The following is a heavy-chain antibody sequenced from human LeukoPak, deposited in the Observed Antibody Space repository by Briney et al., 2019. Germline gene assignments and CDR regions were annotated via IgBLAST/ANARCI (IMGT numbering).Heavy chain of an antibody. CDR2: ISAYNGNT. D-gene: IGHD3-3*01. CDR1: GYTFTSYG. Sequence: ASVKVSCKASGYTFTSYGISWVRQAPGQGLEWMGWISAYNGNTNYAQKLQGRVTMTTDTSTSTAYMELRSLRSDDTAVYYCARGEGTGIWSGYYGDAFDIWGQGTMVTVSS. V-gene: IGHV1-18*01. CDR3: ARGEGTGIWSGYYGDAFDI. J-gene: IGHJ3*02.